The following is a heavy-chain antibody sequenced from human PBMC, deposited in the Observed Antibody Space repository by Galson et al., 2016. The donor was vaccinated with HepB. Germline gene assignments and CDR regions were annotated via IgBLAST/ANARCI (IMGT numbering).Heavy chain of an antibody. Sequence: SLRLSCAASGFSVINKYMSWVRQAPGKGLEWVSVIYSGGSTNYLDSVKGRFTISRDNSKNMVYLQMNSLRADDTAVYYCARGGYSYGLDCWGQGTLLPVSS. J-gene: IGHJ4*02. D-gene: IGHD5-18*01. CDR2: IYSGGST. CDR1: GFSVINKY. V-gene: IGHV3-53*01. CDR3: ARGGYSYGLDC.